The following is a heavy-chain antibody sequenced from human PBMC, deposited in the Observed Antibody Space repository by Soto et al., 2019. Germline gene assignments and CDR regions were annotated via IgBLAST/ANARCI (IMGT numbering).Heavy chain of an antibody. V-gene: IGHV3-23*01. CDR1: GFTFSSYA. CDR2: ISGSGGST. J-gene: IGHJ4*02. CDR3: AKDGGGYSGSYWRVEFDY. Sequence: PGVSLRLSCSASGFTFSSYAMSWVRQAPGKGLEWVSAISGSGGSTYYADSVKGRFTISRDNSKNTLYLQMNSLRAEDTAVYYCAKDGGGYSGSYWRVEFDYWGQGTLVIVSS. D-gene: IGHD1-26*01.